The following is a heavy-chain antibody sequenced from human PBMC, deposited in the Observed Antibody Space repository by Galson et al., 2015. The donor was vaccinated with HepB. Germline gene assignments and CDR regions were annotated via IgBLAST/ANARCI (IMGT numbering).Heavy chain of an antibody. CDR1: GFTFTSSA. Sequence: SVKVSCKASGFTFTSSAVQWVRQARGQRLEWIGWIVVGSGNTNYAQKFQERVTITRDMSTSTAYMELSSLRSEDTAVYYCAADAGSTWIQLWLADYYYGMDVWGQGTTVTVSS. CDR3: AADAGSTWIQLWLADYYYGMDV. CDR2: IVVGSGNT. J-gene: IGHJ6*02. V-gene: IGHV1-58*01. D-gene: IGHD5-18*01.